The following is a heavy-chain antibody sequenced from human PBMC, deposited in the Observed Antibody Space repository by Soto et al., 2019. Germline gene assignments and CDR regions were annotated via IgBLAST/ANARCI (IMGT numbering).Heavy chain of an antibody. Sequence: SETLSLTCAVSGGSISSGGYSWSWIRQPPGKGLEWIGYIYHSGSTYYNPSLKSRVTISVDRSKNQFSLKLSSVTAADTAVYYCARDMWEDGAARFGPWGQGTLVTVSS. D-gene: IGHD1-26*01. V-gene: IGHV4-30-2*01. CDR1: GGSISSGGYS. CDR2: IYHSGST. J-gene: IGHJ5*02. CDR3: ARDMWEDGAARFGP.